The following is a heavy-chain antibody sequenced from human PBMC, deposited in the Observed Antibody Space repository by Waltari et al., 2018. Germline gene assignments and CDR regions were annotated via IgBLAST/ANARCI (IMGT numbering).Heavy chain of an antibody. J-gene: IGHJ4*02. V-gene: IGHV4-38-2*01. CDR2: IYHSGST. CDR3: ARRAGRMGIAVANFDY. CDR1: GYSISSGYY. Sequence: QVQLQESGPGLVKPSETLSLTCAVSGYSISSGYYWGWIRQPPGKGLEGMGSIYHSGSTYYNPSLKSRVTISVDTSKNQFSLKLSSVTAADTAVYYCARRAGRMGIAVANFDYWGQGTLVTVSS. D-gene: IGHD6-19*01.